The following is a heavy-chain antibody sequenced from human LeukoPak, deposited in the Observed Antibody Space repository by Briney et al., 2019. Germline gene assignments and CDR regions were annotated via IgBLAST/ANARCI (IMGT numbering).Heavy chain of an antibody. CDR3: ARGVGATSWYLDY. CDR1: GYTIINYG. J-gene: IGHJ4*02. CDR2: ISAYNGNT. V-gene: IGHV1-18*01. D-gene: IGHD2-21*02. Sequence: ASVRVSCKASGYTIINYGVKWVRQAPGQGLEWMGWISAYNGNTNYAQKFQGRVTMTTDTSTSTAYMDLRSLKSDDTAVYYCARGVGATSWYLDYWGQGTLVSVSS.